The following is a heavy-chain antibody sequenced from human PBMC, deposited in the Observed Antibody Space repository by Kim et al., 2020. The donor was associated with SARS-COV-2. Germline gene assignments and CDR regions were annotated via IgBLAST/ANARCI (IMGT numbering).Heavy chain of an antibody. CDR2: ISWKSGSI. V-gene: IGHV3-9*01. CDR1: GFTFDDYA. J-gene: IGHJ3*02. Sequence: GGSLRLSCAASGFTFDDYAMHWVRQAPGKGLEWVAGISWKSGSIGYADSVKGRFTISRDNAKNTLYLQMNSLRAEDTALYYCAKAGAAQLVPDAFGIWGQETMVPGYS. D-gene: IGHD6-13*01. CDR3: AKAGAAQLVPDAFGI.